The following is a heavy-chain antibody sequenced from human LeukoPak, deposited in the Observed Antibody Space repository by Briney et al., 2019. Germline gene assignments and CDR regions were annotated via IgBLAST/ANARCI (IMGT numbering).Heavy chain of an antibody. D-gene: IGHD5-18*01. J-gene: IGHJ6*03. CDR1: GGSFSGYY. Sequence: PSETLSLTCAVYGGSFSGYYWSWIRQPPGKGLEWIGEINHSGSTNYNPSLKSRVTISVDTSKNQFSLKLSSVTAADTAVYYCARRGEVRSWIQLWLAPYYYYYMDVWGKGTTVTVSS. V-gene: IGHV4-34*01. CDR3: ARRGEVRSWIQLWLAPYYYYYMDV. CDR2: INHSGST.